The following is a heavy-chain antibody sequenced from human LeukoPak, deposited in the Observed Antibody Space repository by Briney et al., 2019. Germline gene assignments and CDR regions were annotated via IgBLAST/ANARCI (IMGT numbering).Heavy chain of an antibody. CDR3: ARGGGNYYMDV. V-gene: IGHV4-38-2*02. CDR1: GYSISSGYY. J-gene: IGHJ6*03. D-gene: IGHD2-15*01. CDR2: VNHSGST. Sequence: SETLSLTCTVSGYSISSGYYWGWIRQPPGKGLEWIGEVNHSGSTNYNPSLKSRVTISVDTSKNQVSLKLSSVTAADTAVYYCARGGGNYYMDVWGKGTTVTVSS.